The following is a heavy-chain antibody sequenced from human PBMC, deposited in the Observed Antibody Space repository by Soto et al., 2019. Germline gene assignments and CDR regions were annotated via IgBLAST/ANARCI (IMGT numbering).Heavy chain of an antibody. CDR3: TSARITIFGGGFPYYYYGMDV. D-gene: IGHD3-3*01. Sequence: KPGGSLRLSCAASGFTFSNAWMSWVRQAPGKGLEWVGRIKSKTDGGTTDYAAPVKGRFTISRDDSKNTLYLQMNSLKTEDTAVYYCTSARITIFGGGFPYYYYGMDVWGQGTTVTVSS. J-gene: IGHJ6*02. V-gene: IGHV3-15*01. CDR2: IKSKTDGGTT. CDR1: GFTFSNAW.